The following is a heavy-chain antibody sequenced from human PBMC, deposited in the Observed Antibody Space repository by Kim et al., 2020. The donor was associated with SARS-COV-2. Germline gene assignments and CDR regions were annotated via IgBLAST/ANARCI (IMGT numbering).Heavy chain of an antibody. Sequence: SGGGGNTYFADSVKGRFTISRDNSKNSLYLQMNSLRVEDTAVYYCSTYSYWGQGTLVTVSS. V-gene: IGHV3-23*01. J-gene: IGHJ4*02. CDR3: STYSY. D-gene: IGHD2-15*01. CDR2: SGGGGNT.